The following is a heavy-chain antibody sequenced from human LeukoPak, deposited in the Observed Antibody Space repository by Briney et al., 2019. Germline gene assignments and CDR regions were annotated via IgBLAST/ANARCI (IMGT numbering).Heavy chain of an antibody. CDR2: ISAYNGNT. CDR3: ARGPYLHYYDSSGYYQNTDY. V-gene: IGHV1-18*01. D-gene: IGHD3-22*01. J-gene: IGHJ4*02. CDR1: GGTFSSYA. Sequence: ASVKVSCKASGGTFSSYAISWVRQAPGQGLEWMGWISAYNGNTNYAQKLQGRVTMTTDTSTSTAYMELRSLRSDDTAVYYCARGPYLHYYDSSGYYQNTDYWGQGTLVTVSS.